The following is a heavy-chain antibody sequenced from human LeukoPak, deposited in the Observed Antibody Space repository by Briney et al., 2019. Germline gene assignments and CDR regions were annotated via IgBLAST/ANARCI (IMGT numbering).Heavy chain of an antibody. CDR1: GYTFTGYY. Sequence: ASVKVSCKASGYTFTGYYMHWVRQAPGQGLEWMGWINPNSGGTNYAQKFQGRVTMTRDTSISTAYMELSRLKSDDTAVYYCARGLRPYSGNYPLVPHFDYWGQGTLLTVSS. D-gene: IGHD1-26*01. V-gene: IGHV1-2*02. CDR2: INPNSGGT. J-gene: IGHJ4*02. CDR3: ARGLRPYSGNYPLVPHFDY.